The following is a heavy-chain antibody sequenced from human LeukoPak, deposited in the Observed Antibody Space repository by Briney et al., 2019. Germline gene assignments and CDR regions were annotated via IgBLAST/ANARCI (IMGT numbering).Heavy chain of an antibody. Sequence: PGRSLTLSCAASGFTFSTYAMHWVRQAPGKGLEWVAVMSYDGNNKYYVDSVKGRFTISRDNSKNTLYLQMTSLRPEDTAVYYCAREDGDLPDYWGQGTLVTVSS. V-gene: IGHV3-30-3*01. CDR2: MSYDGNNK. CDR1: GFTFSTYA. CDR3: AREDGDLPDY. J-gene: IGHJ4*02. D-gene: IGHD4-17*01.